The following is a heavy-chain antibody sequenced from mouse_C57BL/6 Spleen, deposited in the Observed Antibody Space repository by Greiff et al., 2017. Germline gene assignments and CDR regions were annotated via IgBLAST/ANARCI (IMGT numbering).Heavy chain of an antibody. J-gene: IGHJ2*01. D-gene: IGHD1-1*01. V-gene: IGHV1-82*01. Sequence: LMKPGASVKISCKASGYAFSSSWLNWVKQRPGKGLAWTGRIYPGDGDTNYNGKFKGKATLTADKSSSTAYMQLSSLTSEDSAVYFCARGETTVACDYWGQGTTLTVSS. CDR1: GYAFSSSW. CDR3: ARGETTVACDY. CDR2: IYPGDGDT.